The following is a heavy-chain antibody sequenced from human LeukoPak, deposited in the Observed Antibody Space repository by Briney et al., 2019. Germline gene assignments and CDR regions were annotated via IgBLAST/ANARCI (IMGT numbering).Heavy chain of an antibody. CDR2: ISSSSSYI. CDR3: ARETITMIAAPC. CDR1: GFTFSSYS. Sequence: GGSLRLSCAASGFTFSSYSMNWVRQAPGKGLEWVSSISSSSSYIYYADSVKGRFTISRDNAKNSLYLQMNSLRAEDTAVYYWARETITMIAAPCGGQGTRATVS. J-gene: IGHJ4*02. D-gene: IGHD3-22*01. V-gene: IGHV3-21*01.